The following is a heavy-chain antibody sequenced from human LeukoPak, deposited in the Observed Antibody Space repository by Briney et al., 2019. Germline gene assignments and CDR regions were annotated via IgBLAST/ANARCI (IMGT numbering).Heavy chain of an antibody. V-gene: IGHV4-34*01. CDR3: ARLTYYYDSSGYYYGPSRGYFDY. CDR2: INHSGST. J-gene: IGHJ4*02. CDR1: GGSFSGYY. D-gene: IGHD3-22*01. Sequence: SETLSLTCAVYGGSFSGYYWSWIRQPPGKGLEWIGEINHSGSTNYNPSLKSRVTISVDTSKNQFSLKLSSVTAADTAVYYCARLTYYYDSSGYYYGPSRGYFDYWGQGTLVTVSS.